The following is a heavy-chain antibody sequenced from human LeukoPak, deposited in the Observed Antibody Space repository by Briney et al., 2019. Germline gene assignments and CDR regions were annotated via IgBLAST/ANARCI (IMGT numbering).Heavy chain of an antibody. V-gene: IGHV3-11*01. Sequence: PGGSLRLSCAASGFTFSDYYMSWIRQAPGKGLEWLSYIYSIDSTIFYAASVKGRFTISRDNAKNSLYLQMNSLRAEDTAVYYCARDAYYYDSSSYYRNAFDIWGQGTVVTVSS. CDR1: GFTFSDYY. CDR3: ARDAYYYDSSSYYRNAFDI. J-gene: IGHJ3*02. D-gene: IGHD3-22*01. CDR2: IYSIDSTI.